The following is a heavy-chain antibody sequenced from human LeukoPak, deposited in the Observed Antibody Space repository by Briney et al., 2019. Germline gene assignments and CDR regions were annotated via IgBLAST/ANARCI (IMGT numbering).Heavy chain of an antibody. CDR1: GFIFSAHN. Sequence: PGGSLRLSCAASGFIFSAHNMNWVRQAPGKGLEWGSYITIAGSSTYSTDSVRGRFTISTDNAKNSLFLHKNTLRAEDTPLYYCARDFGSFGYWGQGTLVTVSS. J-gene: IGHJ4*02. CDR2: ITIAGSST. D-gene: IGHD1-26*01. CDR3: ARDFGSFGY. V-gene: IGHV3-48*04.